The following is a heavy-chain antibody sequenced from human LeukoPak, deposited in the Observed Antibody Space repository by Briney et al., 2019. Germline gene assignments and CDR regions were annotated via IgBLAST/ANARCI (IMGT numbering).Heavy chain of an antibody. CDR1: GYTFTSYG. CDR3: AREVLGSYFGELFPLDY. CDR2: ISAYNGNT. J-gene: IGHJ4*02. D-gene: IGHD3-10*01. V-gene: IGHV1-18*01. Sequence: GASVKVSCKASGYTFTSYGISWVRQAPGQGLEWMGWISAYNGNTNYAQKPQGRVTMTTDTSTSTAYMELRSLRSDDTAVYYCAREVLGSYFGELFPLDYWGQGTLVTVSS.